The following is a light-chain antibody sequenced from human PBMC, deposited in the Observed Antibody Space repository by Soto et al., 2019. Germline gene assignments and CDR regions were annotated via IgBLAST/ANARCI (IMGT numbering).Light chain of an antibody. Sequence: DIQMTQSPSTLSASVGDRVTITCRASQSISSWLAWYQQKPGKAPKLLIYDASSLESGVPSRFSGRGSGTEFTLTISSLQPDDFATYYCQQYNSYSPFGQGTKVEIK. CDR2: DAS. CDR3: QQYNSYSP. CDR1: QSISSW. J-gene: IGKJ1*01. V-gene: IGKV1-5*01.